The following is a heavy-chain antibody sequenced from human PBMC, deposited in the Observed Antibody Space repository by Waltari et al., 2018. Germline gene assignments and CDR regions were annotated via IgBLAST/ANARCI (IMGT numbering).Heavy chain of an antibody. V-gene: IGHV4-4*07. J-gene: IGHJ4*02. CDR3: VRDGGRLYGPENFHGIDS. Sequence: QVVLLESGPGLVKPSETLSLTCTVSGDSISRYYWGWVRQPAEKTLEWIGRIYSGGTTHYNPSLKSRVTLSVDMSQNQVSLRLTSVTAADTAMYYCVRDGGRLYGPENFHGIDSWGQGTLVTVSS. D-gene: IGHD3-10*01. CDR2: IYSGGTT. CDR1: GDSISRYY.